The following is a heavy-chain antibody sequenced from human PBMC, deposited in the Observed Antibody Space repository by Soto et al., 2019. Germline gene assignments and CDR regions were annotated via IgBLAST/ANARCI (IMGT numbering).Heavy chain of an antibody. CDR1: GFTFSSYS. CDR3: ATILTGAYYDCIRVDAFGI. J-gene: IGHJ3*02. CDR2: ISSSSSTI. V-gene: IGHV3-48*02. Sequence: GGSLRLSCAASGFTFSSYSMNWVRQAPGKGLEWVSYISSSSSTIYYADSVRGRFTISRDNAKNSLYLQMNSLRDEDTAVYYLATILTGAYYDCIRVDAFGIWGQG. D-gene: IGHD3-22*01.